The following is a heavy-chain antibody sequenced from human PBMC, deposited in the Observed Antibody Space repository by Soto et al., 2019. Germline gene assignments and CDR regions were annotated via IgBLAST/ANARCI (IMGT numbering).Heavy chain of an antibody. J-gene: IGHJ6*02. Sequence: QVQLVESGGGVVQPGRSLRLSCAASGFTFSSYGMHWVRQAPGKGLEWVAVISYDGSNKYYADSVKGRFTISRDNSKNTLYRQMNSLRAEDTAVYYCAKDLDYGDYYYYYGMDVWGQGTTVTVSS. CDR2: ISYDGSNK. D-gene: IGHD4-17*01. CDR1: GFTFSSYG. V-gene: IGHV3-30*18. CDR3: AKDLDYGDYYYYYGMDV.